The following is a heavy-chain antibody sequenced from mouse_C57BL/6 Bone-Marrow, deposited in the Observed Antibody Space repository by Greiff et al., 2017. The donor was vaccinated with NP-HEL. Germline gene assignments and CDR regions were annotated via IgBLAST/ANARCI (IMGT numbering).Heavy chain of an antibody. CDR3: ARSGGSCVWYLDV. CDR1: GFTFSDYG. CDR2: ISSCSSTI. V-gene: IGHV5-17*01. J-gene: IGHJ1*03. D-gene: IGHD1-1*02. Sequence: EVQRVESGGGLVKPGGSLKLSCAASGFTFSDYGMHWVRQAPGKGLEWVAYISSCSSTIYYADTVKGRFTFTGDNATNTLFLQMTSLRSEDTAVYYGARSGGSCVWYLDVWGTGTTVTVSS.